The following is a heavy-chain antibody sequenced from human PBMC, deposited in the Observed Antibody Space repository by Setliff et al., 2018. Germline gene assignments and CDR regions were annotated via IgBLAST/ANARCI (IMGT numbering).Heavy chain of an antibody. J-gene: IGHJ4*02. CDR2: MSPVYGIA. CDR1: GGTFNSYA. V-gene: IGHV1-18*01. CDR3: TRGRGPRVVVAVPLDF. Sequence: GASVKVSCKASGGTFNSYAISWVRQAPGQGLEWMGWMSPVYGIANYARKFQGRVTLTTDTSTGTAYMELRALSSDDTAIYYCTRGRGPRVVVAVPLDFWGQGTLVTVSS. D-gene: IGHD2-15*01.